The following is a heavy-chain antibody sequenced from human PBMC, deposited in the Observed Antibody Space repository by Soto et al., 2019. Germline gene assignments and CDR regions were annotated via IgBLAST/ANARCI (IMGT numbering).Heavy chain of an antibody. D-gene: IGHD7-27*01. CDR1: GFSFSTYN. CDR2: INGRSNYK. J-gene: IGHJ4*02. CDR3: VREDGLVGSNSAFDY. V-gene: IGHV3-21*01. Sequence: GGSLRLSCAASGFSFSTYNMNCVGQSPVKGLEWVSSINGRSNYKYYTDSVKGRFTISRDNPKNSLYLQMDSLRAEDTAVYYCVREDGLVGSNSAFDYWGQGTLVTVSS.